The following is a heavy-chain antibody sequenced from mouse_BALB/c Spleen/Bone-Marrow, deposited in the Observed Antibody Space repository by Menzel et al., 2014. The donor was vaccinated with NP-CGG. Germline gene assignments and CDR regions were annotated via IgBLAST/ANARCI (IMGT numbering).Heavy chain of an antibody. J-gene: IGHJ4*01. V-gene: IGHV2-6-2*01. CDR2: IWSDGST. D-gene: IGHD4-1*01. CDR1: GFSLTSYG. CDR3: ARSGTDYAMDY. Sequence: VKLMESGPDLVAPSQSLSLTCTVSGFSLTSYGLHWVRQPPGKGLEWLGVIWSDGSTTYNSALKSRLSISKDNSKRXVLLKMNSLQTDDTAMYYCARSGTDYAMDYWGQGTSVTVSS.